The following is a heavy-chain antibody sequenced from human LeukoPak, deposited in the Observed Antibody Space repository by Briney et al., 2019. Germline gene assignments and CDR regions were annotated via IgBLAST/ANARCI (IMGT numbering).Heavy chain of an antibody. CDR2: INSNDGGT. V-gene: IGHV1-2*02. J-gene: IGHJ4*02. CDR3: ARYLGGYDYFDY. Sequence: VASVKVSCKTSGYTFTDYYLHWVRQAPGQGLEWMGWINSNDGGTNYAQNFQDRVTMTRDTSINTVFMELNRLRSDDTAVFFCARYLGGYDYFDYWGQGTLVTVSS. CDR1: GYTFTDYY. D-gene: IGHD5-12*01.